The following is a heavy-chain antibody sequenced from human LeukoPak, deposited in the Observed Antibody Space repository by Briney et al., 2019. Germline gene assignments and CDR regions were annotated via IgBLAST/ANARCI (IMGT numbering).Heavy chain of an antibody. Sequence: ASVKVSCKASGYTFTDSYIHWVRQAPGQGLEWMGWINPNSGGTNYAQKFRGRVTMTRDTSISTAYMELSRLRSDDTAVYYCARAENPYYFDYWGQGTLVTVSS. D-gene: IGHD1-14*01. V-gene: IGHV1-2*02. J-gene: IGHJ4*02. CDR3: ARAENPYYFDY. CDR2: INPNSGGT. CDR1: GYTFTDSY.